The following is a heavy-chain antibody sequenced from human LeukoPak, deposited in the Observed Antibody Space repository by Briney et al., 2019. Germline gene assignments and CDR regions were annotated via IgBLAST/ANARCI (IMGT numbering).Heavy chain of an antibody. Sequence: ASVKVSCKPSRYTFTKYVVSWLRQAPGQGLEWMGWITVDNGNTHYAQNFQGRVTMTTDTSTSTVYMELRSLRSDDTAGYYCARYCCYLYVRKSYRYYDFWGQGTLVTASS. CDR1: RYTFTKYV. J-gene: IGHJ4*02. V-gene: IGHV1-18*01. CDR3: ARYCCYLYVRKSYRYYDF. D-gene: IGHD3-16*01. CDR2: ITVDNGNT.